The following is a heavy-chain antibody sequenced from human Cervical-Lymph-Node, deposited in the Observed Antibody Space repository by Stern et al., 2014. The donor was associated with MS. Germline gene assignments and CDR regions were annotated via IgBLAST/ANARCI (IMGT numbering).Heavy chain of an antibody. Sequence: QVQLGQAGAEVKKPVSSGTVSCKASGGTFSSYAISWARQAPGQGIEWMGGVIPILSTSNSAPKVQGRVTNYADDSTSTAFMELSSLRSEDTAMYYCARVRELGMDVWGQGTTVTFSS. J-gene: IGHJ6*02. CDR3: ARVRELGMDV. V-gene: IGHV1-69*01. CDR2: VIPILSTS. CDR1: GGTFSSYA. D-gene: IGHD1-7*01.